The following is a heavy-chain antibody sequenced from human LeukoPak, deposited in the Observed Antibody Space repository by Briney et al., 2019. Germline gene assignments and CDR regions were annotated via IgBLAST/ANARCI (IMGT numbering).Heavy chain of an antibody. CDR1: GGTFSSYA. D-gene: IGHD3-22*01. CDR3: ARRASSGYYSGGDAFDI. V-gene: IGHV1-69*13. Sequence: SVKVSCKASGGTFSSYAISWVRQAPGQGLEWMGGIIPIFSTANYAQKFQGRVTITADESTSTAYMELSSLRSEDTAVYYCARRASSGYYSGGDAFDIWGQGTMVTVSS. CDR2: IIPIFSTA. J-gene: IGHJ3*02.